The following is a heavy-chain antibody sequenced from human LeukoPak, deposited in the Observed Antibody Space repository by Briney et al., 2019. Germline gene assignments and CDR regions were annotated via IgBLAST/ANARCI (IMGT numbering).Heavy chain of an antibody. Sequence: SGTLSLTCIVSGGSISSYYWSWIREPPGKGLEWVGDIYDSGITSYNPSLKSRVSISVDTSKNQFSLNLSPVTAADTAVYYCARAPFGSGPYLAFDFWGQGTLVAVSS. CDR1: GGSISSYY. CDR2: IYDSGIT. CDR3: ARAPFGSGPYLAFDF. J-gene: IGHJ4*02. D-gene: IGHD2-15*01. V-gene: IGHV4-59*01.